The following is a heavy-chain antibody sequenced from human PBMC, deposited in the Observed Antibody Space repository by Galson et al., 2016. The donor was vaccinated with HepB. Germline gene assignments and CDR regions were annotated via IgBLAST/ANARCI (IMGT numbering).Heavy chain of an antibody. CDR1: GGSFSGYY. D-gene: IGHD5-24*01. J-gene: IGHJ6*02. Sequence: ETLSLTCTVYGGSFSGYYWSWIRQPPGKGLEWIGEINHSGSTNYNPSLKSRVTISVDTSKNQFSLKLSSVTAADTAVYYCARDRRRDGYYYYYGMDVWGQGTTVTVSS. CDR3: ARDRRRDGYYYYYGMDV. CDR2: INHSGST. V-gene: IGHV4-34*01.